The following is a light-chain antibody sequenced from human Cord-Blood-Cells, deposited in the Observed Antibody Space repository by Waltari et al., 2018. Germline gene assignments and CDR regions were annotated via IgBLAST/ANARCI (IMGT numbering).Light chain of an antibody. CDR1: QSISSW. Sequence: IQMTQSPSTLSASVGDRVTLTCRPSQSISSWLAWYQQKPGNAPKLLIYDASSLESGVPSRFSGSGSGTEFTLTISSLQPDDFATYYCQQYNSYSLYTFGQGTKLEIK. V-gene: IGKV1-5*01. CDR3: QQYNSYSLYT. CDR2: DAS. J-gene: IGKJ2*01.